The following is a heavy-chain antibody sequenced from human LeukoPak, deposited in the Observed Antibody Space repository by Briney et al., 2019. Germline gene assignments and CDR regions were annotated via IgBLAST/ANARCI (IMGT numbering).Heavy chain of an antibody. V-gene: IGHV4-34*01. CDR3: ARRRAHIVVVVAATYWFDP. CDR1: GGSFSGYY. Sequence: TPSETLSLTCAVYGGSFSGYYWSWIRQPPGKGLEWIGEINHSGSTNYNPSLKSRVTISVDTSKNQFSLKLSSVTAADTAVYYCARRRAHIVVVVAATYWFDPWGQGTLVTVSS. CDR2: INHSGST. J-gene: IGHJ5*02. D-gene: IGHD2-15*01.